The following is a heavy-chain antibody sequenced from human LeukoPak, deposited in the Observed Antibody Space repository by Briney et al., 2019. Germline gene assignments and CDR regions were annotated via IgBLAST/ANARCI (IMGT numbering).Heavy chain of an antibody. CDR1: GYTFINHA. D-gene: IGHD1-14*01. V-gene: IGHV1-3*01. CDR3: ARGQAEGILY. CDR2: INAGNGNT. Sequence: ASVNVSCKASGYTFINHAIHWVRQAPGQRPEWMGWINAGNGNTKVSQKFQGRVTITRDTSATTAYMDLSSLRSEDTAVYFCARGQAEGILYWGQGTLVTVSS. J-gene: IGHJ4*02.